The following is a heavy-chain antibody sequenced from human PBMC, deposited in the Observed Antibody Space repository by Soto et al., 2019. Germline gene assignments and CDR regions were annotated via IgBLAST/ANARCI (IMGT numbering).Heavy chain of an antibody. D-gene: IGHD1-20*01. CDR1: GFNFDDYA. V-gene: IGHV3-9*01. CDR2: LSWNSGSI. Sequence: GGSLRLSXAASGFNFDDYALHWVRQAPGKGLEWVSGLSWNSGSIGYVDAVKGRFNISRDHAKKSLFLQMSSLRSEDTALYYCARGMTGTXXGPIDYWGPGTLVTVSS. CDR3: ARGMTGTXXGPIDY. J-gene: IGHJ4*02.